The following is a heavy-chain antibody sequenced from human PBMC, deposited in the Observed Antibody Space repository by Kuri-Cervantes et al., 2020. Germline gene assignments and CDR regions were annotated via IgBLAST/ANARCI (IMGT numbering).Heavy chain of an antibody. Sequence: ASVKVSCKASGYTFTNYGISWVRQAPGQGLEWMGWISAYNGDTNYAQNLQGRVTMTTDTSTSTAYMELGSPRSDDTAVYYCARVAGVEGQDYYYYYMDVWGKGTTVTVSS. J-gene: IGHJ6*03. V-gene: IGHV1-18*01. CDR2: ISAYNGDT. D-gene: IGHD1-1*01. CDR1: GYTFTNYG. CDR3: ARVAGVEGQDYYYYYMDV.